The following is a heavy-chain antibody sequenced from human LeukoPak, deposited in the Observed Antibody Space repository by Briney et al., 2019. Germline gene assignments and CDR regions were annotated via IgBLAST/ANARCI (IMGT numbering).Heavy chain of an antibody. V-gene: IGHV3-48*03. CDR1: GFTFSSYE. CDR3: ARDLHGSPDW. J-gene: IGHJ4*02. CDR2: ISSSGSTI. D-gene: IGHD2-2*03. Sequence: SGGSLRLSCAASGFTFSSYEMNWVRQAPGKGLEWVSYISSSGSTIYYADSVKGRFTISRDNAKNSLYLQMNSLRAEDTAVYYCARDLHGSPDWWGQGTLVTVSP.